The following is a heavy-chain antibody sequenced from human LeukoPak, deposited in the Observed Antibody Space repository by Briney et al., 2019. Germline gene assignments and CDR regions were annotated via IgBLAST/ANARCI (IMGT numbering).Heavy chain of an antibody. J-gene: IGHJ4*02. CDR1: GGSISSSSYY. CDR2: IYYSGST. V-gene: IGHV4-39*01. Sequence: SETLSLTCTVSGGSISSSSYYWGWIRQPPGKGLEWIGSIYYSGSTYYNPSLKRRVTISVDTSKNQFSLKLSSVTAADTAVYYCARRNTYGSGSYYNIWGQGTLVTVSS. D-gene: IGHD3-10*01. CDR3: ARRNTYGSGSYYNI.